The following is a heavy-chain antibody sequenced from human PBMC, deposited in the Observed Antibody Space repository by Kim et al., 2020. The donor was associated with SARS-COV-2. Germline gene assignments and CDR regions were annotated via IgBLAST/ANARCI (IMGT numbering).Heavy chain of an antibody. CDR1: GGSISSSSYY. D-gene: IGHD3-10*01. Sequence: SETLSLTCTVSGGSISSSSYYWGWIRQPPGKGLEWIGSIYYSGSTYYNPSLKSRVTISVDTSKNQFSLKLSSVTAADTAVYYCARYYYGSGSYYHYFDYWGQGTLVTVSS. CDR3: ARYYYGSGSYYHYFDY. CDR2: IYYSGST. V-gene: IGHV4-39*01. J-gene: IGHJ4*02.